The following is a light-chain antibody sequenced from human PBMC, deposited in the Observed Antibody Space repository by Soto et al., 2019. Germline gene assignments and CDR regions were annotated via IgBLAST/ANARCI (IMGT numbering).Light chain of an antibody. CDR3: QQSYSIFRT. J-gene: IGKJ2*01. V-gene: IGKV3-15*01. CDR2: GAS. CDR1: QSVRSN. Sequence: EIILTQSPATLSVSPGERVTLSCRASQSVRSNLAWYQQKPGQAPRLLIFGASTRATNIPARFSGSGSGTEFTLTISSLQSEDFATYYCQQSYSIFRTFGQGTKLEIK.